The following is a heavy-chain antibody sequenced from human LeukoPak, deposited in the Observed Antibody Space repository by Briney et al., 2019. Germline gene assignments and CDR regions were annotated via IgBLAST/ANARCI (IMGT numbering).Heavy chain of an antibody. D-gene: IGHD3-3*01. V-gene: IGHV4-39*01. Sequence: SETLSLTCTVSGGSISSSSYYWGWIRQPPGKGLEWIGSIYYSGSTYYNPSLKSRVTISVDTSKNQFSLKLSSVTAADTAVYYCARSPPAKRRITIFGVVIMGAFDIWGQGTMVTVSS. CDR2: IYYSGST. CDR3: ARSPPAKRRITIFGVVIMGAFDI. CDR1: GGSISSSSYY. J-gene: IGHJ3*02.